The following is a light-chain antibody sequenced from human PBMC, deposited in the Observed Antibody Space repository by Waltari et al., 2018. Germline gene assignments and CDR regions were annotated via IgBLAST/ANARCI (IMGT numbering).Light chain of an antibody. J-gene: IGLJ2*01. CDR1: SPNTGSNS. Sequence: QSVLTQPPSTSGTPGQRVTISCSGSSPNTGSNSVSLYQHLPGTPPNRLIYTNDQRPSGVPDRFSGSKSGTSASLAISGLQSDDESDYFCAAWDDTLSAVVFGGGTKLTVL. CDR2: TND. V-gene: IGLV1-47*02. CDR3: AAWDDTLSAVV.